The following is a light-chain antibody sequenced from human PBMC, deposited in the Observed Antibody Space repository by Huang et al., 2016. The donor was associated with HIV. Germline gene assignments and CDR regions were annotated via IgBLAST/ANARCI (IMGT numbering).Light chain of an antibody. CDR3: QQYYRSPPTT. Sequence: DIQMTQSPSSLSASVGDRVTITCRASQGISNSLAWYQQKPGKAPKLLLYSTSRVESGVPSRFSGSGSGADYTLTISSLQPEDFATYYCQQYYRSPPTTFGQGTKVEI. J-gene: IGKJ1*01. CDR2: STS. CDR1: QGISNS. V-gene: IGKV1-NL1*01.